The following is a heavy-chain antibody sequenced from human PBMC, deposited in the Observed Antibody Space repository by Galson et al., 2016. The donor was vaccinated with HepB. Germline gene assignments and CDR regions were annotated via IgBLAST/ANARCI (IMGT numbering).Heavy chain of an antibody. J-gene: IGHJ4*02. D-gene: IGHD6-13*01. CDR1: GFTFSSYW. CDR2: IKQDGSEK. Sequence: SLRLSCAASGFTFSSYWMSWVRQAPGKGLEWVANIKQDGSEKYYVDSVKGRFTISRDNAKNSLYMQMNSLRAEDTAVYYCARDLLNLAAPDYWGQGTLVTVSS. CDR3: ARDLLNLAAPDY. V-gene: IGHV3-7*03.